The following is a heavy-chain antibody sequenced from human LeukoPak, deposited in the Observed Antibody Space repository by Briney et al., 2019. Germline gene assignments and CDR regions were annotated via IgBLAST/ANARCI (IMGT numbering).Heavy chain of an antibody. CDR3: ARDRGGIVVVENYFDY. J-gene: IGHJ4*02. Sequence: ASVKVSCKASGYTFTSYYMHWVRQAPGQGLEWMGIINPSGGSTSYAQKFQGRVTMTRDTSTSTVYMELSSLRSEDTAVYYCARDRGGIVVVENYFDYWGQGTLVTVSS. D-gene: IGHD2-2*01. CDR1: GYTFTSYY. CDR2: INPSGGST. V-gene: IGHV1-46*01.